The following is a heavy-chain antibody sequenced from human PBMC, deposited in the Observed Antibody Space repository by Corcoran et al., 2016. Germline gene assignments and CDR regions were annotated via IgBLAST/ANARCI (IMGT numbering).Heavy chain of an antibody. J-gene: IGHJ3*02. CDR2: INPNSGGT. CDR1: GYTFTGYY. Sequence: QVQLVQSGAEVKKPGPSVKVSCKASGYTFTGYYMHWVRQAPGQGLEWMGWINPNSGGTNYAQKCQGRVTMTSDTSISTAYMELSRLRSDDTAVYYCARETYYDDSSGSLGAFDIWGQGTMVTVSS. V-gene: IGHV1-2*02. D-gene: IGHD3-22*01. CDR3: ARETYYDDSSGSLGAFDI.